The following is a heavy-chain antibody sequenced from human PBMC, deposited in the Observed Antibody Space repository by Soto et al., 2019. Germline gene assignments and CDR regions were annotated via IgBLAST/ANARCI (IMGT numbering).Heavy chain of an antibody. Sequence: PGGSLRLSCAASGFTFSSYCMHWVRQAPGKGLEWVAVISYDGSNNNYADSVKGRFTISRDNSKNTLYLQMNSLSAEYTAVYYCAQDFYTHYGMDVWGQGTTVTVSS. CDR2: ISYDGSNN. V-gene: IGHV3-30*18. CDR1: GFTFSSYC. D-gene: IGHD4-4*01. J-gene: IGHJ6*02. CDR3: AQDFYTHYGMDV.